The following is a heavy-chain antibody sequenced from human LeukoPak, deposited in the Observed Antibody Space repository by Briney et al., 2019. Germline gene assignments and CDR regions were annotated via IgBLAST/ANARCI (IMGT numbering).Heavy chain of an antibody. J-gene: IGHJ5*02. CDR3: ASLGVHCSSTSCYVGFDP. CDR1: GGTFSNYA. CDR2: IIPIFGTA. Sequence: SVKVSCKASGGTFSNYAISWVRQAPGQGLEWMGGIIPIFGTANYAQKFQGRVTMTRNTSISTAYMELSSLRSEDTAVYYCASLGVHCSSTSCYVGFDPWGQGTLVTVSS. D-gene: IGHD2-2*01. V-gene: IGHV1-69*05.